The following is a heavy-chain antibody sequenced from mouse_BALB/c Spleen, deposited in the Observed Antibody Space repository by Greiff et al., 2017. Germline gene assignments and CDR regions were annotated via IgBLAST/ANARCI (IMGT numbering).Heavy chain of an antibody. D-gene: IGHD2-1*01. CDR3: ARQKGNAMDY. J-gene: IGHJ4*01. CDR2: ISSGGSYT. V-gene: IGHV5-6*01. CDR1: GFTFSSYG. Sequence: EVQLVESGGDLVKPGGSLKLSCAASGFTFSSYGMSWVRQTPDKRLEWVATISSGGSYTYYPDSVKGRFTISRDNAKNTLYLQMSSLKSEDTAMYYCARQKGNAMDYWGQGTSVTVSS.